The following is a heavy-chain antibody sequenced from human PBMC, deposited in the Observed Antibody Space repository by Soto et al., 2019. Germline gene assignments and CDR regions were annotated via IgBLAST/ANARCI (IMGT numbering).Heavy chain of an antibody. CDR2: INHSGST. V-gene: IGHV4-34*01. CDR3: ASFTGTTLSFDY. CDR1: GGSFSGYY. J-gene: IGHJ4*02. Sequence: QVQLQQWGAGLLKPSETLSLTCAVYGGSFSGYYWSWIRQPPGKGLEWIGEINHSGSTNYNPSLKSRXXIXLXXSKNQFALKLSSVTAADTAVYYCASFTGTTLSFDYWGQGTLVTVSS. D-gene: IGHD1-1*01.